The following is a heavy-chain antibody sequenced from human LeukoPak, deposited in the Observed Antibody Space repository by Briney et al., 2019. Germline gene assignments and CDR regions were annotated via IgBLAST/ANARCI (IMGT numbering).Heavy chain of an antibody. CDR3: AKSVGFLATIVANFCY. Sequence: GGSLRLSCTTSGFTFSSYAMRWVRQAPGKGLEWVSPVSGSGGSTFYADSVKGRFTISRDNSKNTLYLQMNSLRDEDTAVYYCAKSVGFLATIVANFCYWGQGTLVTVSS. CDR2: VSGSGGST. V-gene: IGHV3-23*01. CDR1: GFTFSSYA. J-gene: IGHJ4*02. D-gene: IGHD5-24*01.